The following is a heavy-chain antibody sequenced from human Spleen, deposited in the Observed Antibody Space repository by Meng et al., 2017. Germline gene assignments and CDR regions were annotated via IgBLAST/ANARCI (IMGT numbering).Heavy chain of an antibody. V-gene: IGHV5-51*01. D-gene: IGHD6-13*01. J-gene: IGHJ3*02. Sequence: GESLKISCKGSGYSFTSYWIGWVRQMPGKGLEWMGIIYPGDSDTRYSPSFQGQVTISADKSISTAYLQWSSLKASDTAMYYCARHVIAAAGTEDAFDIWGQGTKVTVSS. CDR1: GYSFTSYW. CDR2: IYPGDSDT. CDR3: ARHVIAAAGTEDAFDI.